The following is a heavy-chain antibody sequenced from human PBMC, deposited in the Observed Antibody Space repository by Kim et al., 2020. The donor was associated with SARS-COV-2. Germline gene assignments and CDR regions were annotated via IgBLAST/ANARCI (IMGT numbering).Heavy chain of an antibody. Sequence: GGPLRLSCAASGFTFSSHWMHWVRQAPGKGLVWVSRINIVGSTISYAHSVKGRFTISRANAKNTLYLQMNSLRAEDTPVYYCARRQFTSAWYYFDSLVQG. D-gene: IGHD6-19*01. V-gene: IGHV3-74*01. CDR3: ARRQFTSAWYYFDS. CDR2: INIVGSTI. CDR1: GFTFSSHW. J-gene: IGHJ4*02.